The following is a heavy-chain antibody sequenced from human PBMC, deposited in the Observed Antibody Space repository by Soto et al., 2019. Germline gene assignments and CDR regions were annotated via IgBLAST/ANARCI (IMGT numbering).Heavy chain of an antibody. CDR3: AREPATAKPEGVDF. J-gene: IGHJ4*02. D-gene: IGHD1-1*01. CDR2: INPNSGGT. V-gene: IGHV1-2*02. CDR1: GHTFSDYY. Sequence: VASVKVSCKASGHTFSDYYIHWVRQAPGQGLEWMGWINPNSGGTKYAPKFQGGVTMTRDTSITTAYMELSRLRSGDTAVYYCAREPATAKPEGVDFWGQGTLVTVSS.